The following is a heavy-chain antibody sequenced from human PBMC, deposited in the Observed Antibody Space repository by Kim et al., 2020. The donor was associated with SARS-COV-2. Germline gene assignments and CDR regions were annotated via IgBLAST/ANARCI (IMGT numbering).Heavy chain of an antibody. CDR2: IWYDGSNK. J-gene: IGHJ4*02. D-gene: IGHD1-7*01. V-gene: IGHV3-33*01. CDR3: ARDSITGTTRLDY. Sequence: GGSLRLSCAASGFTFSSYGMHWVRQAPGKGLEWVAVIWYDGSNKYYADSVKGRFTISRDNSKNTLYLQMNSLRAEDTAVYYCARDSITGTTRLDYWGQGTLVTVSS. CDR1: GFTFSSYG.